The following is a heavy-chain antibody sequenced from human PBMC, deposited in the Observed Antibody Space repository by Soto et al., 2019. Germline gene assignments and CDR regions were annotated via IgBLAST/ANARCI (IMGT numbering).Heavy chain of an antibody. CDR2: INPSGGST. J-gene: IGHJ6*02. CDR3: ARHYYDSSPLLGGMDV. D-gene: IGHD3-22*01. CDR1: GYTFTSYY. V-gene: IGHV1-46*01. Sequence: ASVKVSCKASGYTFTSYYMHWVRQAPGQGLEWMGIINPSGGSTSYAQKFQGRVTMTRDTSTSTVYMELSSLRSEDTAVYYCARHYYDSSPLLGGMDVWGQGTTVTVSS.